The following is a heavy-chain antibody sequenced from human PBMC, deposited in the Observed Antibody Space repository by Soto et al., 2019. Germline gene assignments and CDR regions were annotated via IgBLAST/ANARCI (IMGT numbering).Heavy chain of an antibody. CDR2: ISGSGGST. D-gene: IGHD3-3*02. J-gene: IGHJ4*02. CDR1: RFTFSGYS. Sequence: EVQLLESGGGLVQPGGSLRLSCAASRFTFSGYSMSWVRQAPGKGLEWVSGISGSGGSTYYADSVKGRFTISRDNSESTIFLQMNSLRAEDTALYYSAKSYGDTWKHYYFDYWGQGTLVTVSS. CDR3: AKSYGDTWKHYYFDY. V-gene: IGHV3-23*01.